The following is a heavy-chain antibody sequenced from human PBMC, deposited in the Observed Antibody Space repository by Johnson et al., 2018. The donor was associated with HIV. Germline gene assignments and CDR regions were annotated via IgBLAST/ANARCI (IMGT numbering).Heavy chain of an antibody. CDR2: ISYDGSEK. J-gene: IGHJ3*02. V-gene: IGHV3-30*14. D-gene: IGHD4-11*01. CDR1: GFTFSSYA. Sequence: QVQLVESGGGLIQPGGSLRLSCAASGFTFSSYAMHWVRQAPGKGLEWVAVISYDGSEKYYADSVKGRFTISRDSSKNTLYLQMNSLRTEDTAVYYCARDSRYNNYGGGSVGAFDIWGQGTTVTVSS. CDR3: ARDSRYNNYGGGSVGAFDI.